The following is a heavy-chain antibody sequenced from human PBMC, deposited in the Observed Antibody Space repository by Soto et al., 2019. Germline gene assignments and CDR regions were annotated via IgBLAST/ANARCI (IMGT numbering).Heavy chain of an antibody. CDR3: ARGFYDYGERVDAFDI. Sequence: ASVKVSCKASGYTFTGYYMHWVRQAPGQGLEWMGWINPNSGGTNYAQKFQGRVTMTRDTSISTAYMELSRLRSDDTAVYYCARGFYDYGERVDAFDIWGQGTMVTVSS. CDR1: GYTFTGYY. V-gene: IGHV1-2*02. D-gene: IGHD4-17*01. J-gene: IGHJ3*02. CDR2: INPNSGGT.